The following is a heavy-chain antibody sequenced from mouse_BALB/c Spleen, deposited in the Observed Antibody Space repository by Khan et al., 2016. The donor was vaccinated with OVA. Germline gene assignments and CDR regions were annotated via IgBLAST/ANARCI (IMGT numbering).Heavy chain of an antibody. V-gene: IGHV1S81*02. CDR3: ATPYCAFDC. J-gene: IGHJ2*01. CDR2: INPSNGRT. CDR1: GYTFTSYW. D-gene: IGHD1-1*01. Sequence: QVRLQQSGAELVKPGASVKLSCKASGYTFTSYWMHWVKQRPGQGLEWIGEINPSNGRTNYNEKFKSKATLTVDKSSSTAYMQLSSLTSEDSAVYYCATPYCAFDCWGQGTTLTVSS.